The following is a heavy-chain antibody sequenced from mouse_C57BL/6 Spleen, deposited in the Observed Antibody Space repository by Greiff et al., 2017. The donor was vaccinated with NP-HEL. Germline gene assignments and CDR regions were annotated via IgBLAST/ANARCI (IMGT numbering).Heavy chain of an antibody. Sequence: EVQGVESGGGLVKPGGSLKLSCAASGFTFSDYGMHWVRQAPEKGLEWVAYISSGSSTIYYADTVKGRFPISRDTAKNTLFLQMTSLRSEDTAMYYCARIYSYYAMDYWGQGTSVTVSS. CDR1: GFTFSDYG. J-gene: IGHJ4*01. D-gene: IGHD1-3*01. CDR3: ARIYSYYAMDY. CDR2: ISSGSSTI. V-gene: IGHV5-17*01.